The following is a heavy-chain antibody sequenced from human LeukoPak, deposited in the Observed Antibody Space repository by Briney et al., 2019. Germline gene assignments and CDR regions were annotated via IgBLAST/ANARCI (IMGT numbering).Heavy chain of an antibody. Sequence: ASVKVSCKASGYTFTDYYIHWVRQAPGQGLEWMGWINPNSGGTNYGQKFQGRVTMTRDTSISTAYMELSRLRSDDTAVYYCARVSLRFLEWSLDYWGQGTLITVSS. CDR1: GYTFTDYY. V-gene: IGHV1-2*02. CDR2: INPNSGGT. D-gene: IGHD3-3*01. J-gene: IGHJ4*02. CDR3: ARVSLRFLEWSLDY.